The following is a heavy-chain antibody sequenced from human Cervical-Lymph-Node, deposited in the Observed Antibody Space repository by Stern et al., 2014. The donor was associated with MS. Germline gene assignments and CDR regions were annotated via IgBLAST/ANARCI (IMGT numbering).Heavy chain of an antibody. Sequence: EVQLVESGGGLVQPGGSLRLSCAASGLPFRNAWMTWVRQAPGKGLEWVGRVRSKADGGTADYAAPVQGSFSITRDDSKNTVYLQMKSLRTEDTAMYYCSTEKGDYVGVLFDYWGQGALVTVSS. CDR1: GLPFRNAW. J-gene: IGHJ4*02. CDR2: VRSKADGGTA. CDR3: STEKGDYVGVLFDY. D-gene: IGHD4-17*01. V-gene: IGHV3-15*01.